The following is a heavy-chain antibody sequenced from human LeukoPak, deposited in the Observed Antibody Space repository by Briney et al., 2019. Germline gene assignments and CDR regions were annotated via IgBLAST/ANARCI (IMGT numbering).Heavy chain of an antibody. CDR1: GFTFSSYA. CDR2: ISGSDSGT. Sequence: QTGGSLRLSCAASGFTFSSYAMSWVRQAPGKGLEWVSLISGSDSGTYYADSVKGRFTISRDNSKNTLYLQVNSLRAEDTAVYYCAKSGHYYGSGSRGYFDYWGQGTLVTVSS. D-gene: IGHD3-10*01. J-gene: IGHJ4*02. V-gene: IGHV3-23*01. CDR3: AKSGHYYGSGSRGYFDY.